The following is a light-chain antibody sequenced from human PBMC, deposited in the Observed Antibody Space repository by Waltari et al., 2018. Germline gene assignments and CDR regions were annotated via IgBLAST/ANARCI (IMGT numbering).Light chain of an antibody. Sequence: QAVLTQPSALSASPGATASLTCTLRSGIDVGSYRIYWYQQKPGSPPQYLLRYRSDSDNQQGSGVPSRFSGSKDASANAGILFIAGLQSEDDADYYCMIWHSSAVVFGGGTKLTVL. V-gene: IGLV5-45*03. J-gene: IGLJ3*02. CDR3: MIWHSSAVV. CDR2: YRSDSDN. CDR1: SGIDVGSYR.